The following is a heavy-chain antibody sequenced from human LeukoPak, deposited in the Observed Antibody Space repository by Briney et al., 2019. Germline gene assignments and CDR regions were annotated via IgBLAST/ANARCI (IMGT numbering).Heavy chain of an antibody. V-gene: IGHV3-23*01. J-gene: IGHJ4*02. CDR2: ISASGGGT. CDR3: AKDRGY. CDR1: GFTFTSYA. Sequence: GGSLRLSCAASGFTFTSYAMTWVRQAPGKGPEWVSTISASGGGTYYADSVKGRFTISRDNSKNTLYLQMNSLRAEDTAVYYCAKDRGYWGQGTLVTVSS.